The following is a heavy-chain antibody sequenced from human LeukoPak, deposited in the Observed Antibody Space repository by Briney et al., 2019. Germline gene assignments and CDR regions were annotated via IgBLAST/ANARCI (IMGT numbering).Heavy chain of an antibody. CDR3: ARAAKVLQYFDWPKEGSLFEH. V-gene: IGHV3-53*01. D-gene: IGHD3-9*01. J-gene: IGHJ4*02. CDR1: GFTLSSTY. Sequence: GGSLRLRAAASGFTLSSTYMSCVRQAPGKGLEWVSVIYSDGDAYYADSVKGRFTISRDSSKNTLYLQMNSLRAEDTAVYYCARAAKVLQYFDWPKEGSLFEHWGQGTLVTVSS. CDR2: IYSDGDA.